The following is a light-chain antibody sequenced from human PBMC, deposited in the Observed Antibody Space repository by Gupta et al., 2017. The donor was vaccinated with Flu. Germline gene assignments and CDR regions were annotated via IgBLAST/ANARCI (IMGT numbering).Light chain of an antibody. J-gene: IGLJ2*01. CDR3: QSADSTETYVV. CDR2: KDS. Sequence: YDLTQPPSLSVSSGHTARITCSGDALPNQFAYWYQQKPGQAPVLVIRKDSERPSGISERFSGSTSGTTVTLTISGVQAEDEADYYCQSADSTETYVVFGGGTKLTVL. CDR1: ALPNQF. V-gene: IGLV3-25*03.